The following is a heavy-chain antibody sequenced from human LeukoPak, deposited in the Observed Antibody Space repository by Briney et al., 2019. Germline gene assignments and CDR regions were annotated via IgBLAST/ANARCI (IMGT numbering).Heavy chain of an antibody. CDR1: GGSISSSNR. J-gene: IGHJ4*02. CDR2: IYHSGST. CDR3: ARKGIAVAGGDFDY. Sequence: PSGTLSLTCAVSGGSISSSNRWSWVRQPPGKGLEWIGEIYHSGSTNYNPSLKSRVTISVDKSKNQFSLKLSSVTAADTAVYYCARKGIAVAGGDFDYWGQGTLVTVSS. D-gene: IGHD6-19*01. V-gene: IGHV4-4*02.